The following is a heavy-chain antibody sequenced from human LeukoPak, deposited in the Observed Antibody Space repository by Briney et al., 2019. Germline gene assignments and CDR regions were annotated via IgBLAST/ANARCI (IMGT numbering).Heavy chain of an antibody. CDR3: TSEGIAAAGDYFDY. J-gene: IGHJ4*02. V-gene: IGHV3-49*04. CDR1: GFTFGDYA. CDR2: IRSKAYGGTT. Sequence: PGGSLRLSCTASGFTFGDYAMSWVRQAPGKGLEWVGFIRSKAYGGTTEYAASVKGRFTISRDDSKSIAYLQMNSLKTEDTAVYYCTSEGIAAAGDYFDYWAREPWSPSPQ. D-gene: IGHD6-13*01.